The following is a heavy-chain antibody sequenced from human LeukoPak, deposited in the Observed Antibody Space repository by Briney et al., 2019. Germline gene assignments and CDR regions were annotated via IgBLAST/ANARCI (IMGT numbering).Heavy chain of an antibody. D-gene: IGHD5-12*01. J-gene: IGHJ4*02. V-gene: IGHV3-7*01. Sequence: GGTLRLSCAASGFTFSTYRTKWARHAPGKGLELGGSIKEDGSDKYYVDSVKGRFSISRDNAKNSLYLQMHSLRTEDTAVYYCAKGGYFNFDYWGQGALVTVSS. CDR2: IKEDGSDK. CDR1: GFTFSTYR. CDR3: AKGGYFNFDY.